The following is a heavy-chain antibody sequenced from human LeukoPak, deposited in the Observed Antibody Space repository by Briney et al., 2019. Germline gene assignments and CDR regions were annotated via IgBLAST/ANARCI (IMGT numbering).Heavy chain of an antibody. CDR3: AEGWYYFDY. CDR2: IYYSGST. Sequence: PSETLSLTCTVSGGSISSYYWSWIRQPPGKGLEWIGYIYYSGSTNYNPSLKSRVTISVDTSKNQFSLKLSSVTAADTAVYYCAEGWYYFDYWGQGTLVTVSS. V-gene: IGHV4-59*01. J-gene: IGHJ4*02. D-gene: IGHD2-15*01. CDR1: GGSISSYY.